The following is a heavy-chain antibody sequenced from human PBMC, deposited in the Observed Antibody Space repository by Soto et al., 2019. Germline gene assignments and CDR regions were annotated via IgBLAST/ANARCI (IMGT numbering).Heavy chain of an antibody. Sequence: GGSLRLSCAASGFTFSSYSMNWVRQAPGKGLEWVSSISSSSSYIYYADSVKGRFTISRDNAKNSLYLQMNSLRAEDTAVYYCARGGRSFDWKTQYGMDVWGQGTTVTVSS. V-gene: IGHV3-21*01. D-gene: IGHD3-9*01. J-gene: IGHJ6*02. CDR2: ISSSSSYI. CDR3: ARGGRSFDWKTQYGMDV. CDR1: GFTFSSYS.